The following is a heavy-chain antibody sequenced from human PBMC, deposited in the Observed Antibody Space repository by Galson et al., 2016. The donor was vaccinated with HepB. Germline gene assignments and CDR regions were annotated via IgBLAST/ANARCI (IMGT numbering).Heavy chain of an antibody. J-gene: IGHJ4*02. CDR2: IYHSGST. CDR1: GGSISSGGYY. D-gene: IGHD2-2*01. V-gene: IGHV4-31*03. CDR3: ARDPKNCSSTGCYYFDY. Sequence: LSLTCTVSGGSISSGGYYWSWIRQHPGKGLEWIGYIYHSGSTYYNPSLKSRVSISVDTSKNQFSLKVTSVTAADTAVYYCARDPKNCSSTGCYYFDYWGQGTPVTVSS.